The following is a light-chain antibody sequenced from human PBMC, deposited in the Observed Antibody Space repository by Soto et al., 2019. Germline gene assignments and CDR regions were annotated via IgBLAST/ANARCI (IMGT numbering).Light chain of an antibody. Sequence: QSALTQPASVSGSPGQSITISCTGTSSDIGRYNYVSWFQQHPGKVPKLVIFEVNYRPSGVSDRFSGSKSGNTASLTITGLQAEDEADYYCTSCITANTRCVFGSGTQGHRP. CDR1: SSDIGRYNY. CDR2: EVN. J-gene: IGLJ1*01. CDR3: TSCITANTRCV. V-gene: IGLV2-14*01.